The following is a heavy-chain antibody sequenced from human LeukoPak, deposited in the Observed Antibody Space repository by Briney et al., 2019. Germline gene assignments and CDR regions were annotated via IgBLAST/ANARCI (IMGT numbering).Heavy chain of an antibody. J-gene: IGHJ6*02. Sequence: ASVKVSCKASGYTFTGYYMNWVRQAPGEGLEWMGWINPNSGGTNHAQKFQGRVTMTRDTSISTAYMELSRLRSDDTAVYYCARGWVAAGPREQSDGMDVWGQGTTVTVSS. CDR1: GYTFTGYY. D-gene: IGHD1-26*01. CDR3: ARGWVAAGPREQSDGMDV. V-gene: IGHV1-2*02. CDR2: INPNSGGT.